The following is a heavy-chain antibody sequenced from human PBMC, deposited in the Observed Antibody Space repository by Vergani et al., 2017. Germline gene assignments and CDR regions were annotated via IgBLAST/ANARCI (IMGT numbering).Heavy chain of an antibody. J-gene: IGHJ6*03. CDR1: GFTFSSYS. CDR3: ARVHSSNPWPYYYYYYSDV. CDR2: ISSSSSYI. Sequence: EVQLVESGGGLVKPGGSLRLSCAASGFTFSSYSMNWVRQAPGKGLEWVSSISSSSSYIYYADSVKGRFTISRDNAKNSLYLQMNSLRAEDTAVYYCARVHSSNPWPYYYYYYSDVWGKGTTVTVSS. V-gene: IGHV3-21*01.